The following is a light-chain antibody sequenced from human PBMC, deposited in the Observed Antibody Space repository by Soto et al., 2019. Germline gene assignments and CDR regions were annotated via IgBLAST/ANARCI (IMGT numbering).Light chain of an antibody. J-gene: IGLJ2*01. CDR1: SSNIGAGYD. Sequence: QSVLTQPPSVSGAPGQRVTISCTGSSSNIGAGYDVHWYQQLPGTAPKLLIYGNSNRPSGVPDRFSGSKSGTSASLAITGLQAEDEADYYCQSYDSSLSVVFGGGTKVPV. CDR3: QSYDSSLSVV. V-gene: IGLV1-40*01. CDR2: GNS.